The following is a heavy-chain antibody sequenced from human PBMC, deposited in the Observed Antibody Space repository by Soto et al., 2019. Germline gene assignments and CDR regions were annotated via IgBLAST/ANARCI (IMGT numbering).Heavy chain of an antibody. J-gene: IGHJ4*02. V-gene: IGHV4-59*08. CDR3: ARHHGGYDFQTIFDC. CDR1: GGSISNYY. Sequence: SETLSLTCTVSGGSISNYYWSWIRQPPGKGLEWIGYIYYSGSTNYNPSLKSRVTISVDTSKNQFSLKLSSVTAADTAVYYCARHHGGYDFQTIFDCWGQGTLVTVSS. D-gene: IGHD5-12*01. CDR2: IYYSGST.